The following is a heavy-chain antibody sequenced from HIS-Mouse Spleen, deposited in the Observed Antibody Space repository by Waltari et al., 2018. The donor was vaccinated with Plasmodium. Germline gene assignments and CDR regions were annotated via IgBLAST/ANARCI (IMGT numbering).Heavy chain of an antibody. V-gene: IGHV2-70*15. J-gene: IGHJ6*02. CDR1: GFSLSTSGMC. CDR2: IDWDDDK. CDR3: ARTTYSSSSAKYYYYGMDV. D-gene: IGHD6-6*01. Sequence: QVTLRESGPALVKPTQTLTLTCTFSGFSLSTSGMCVSWIRQPPGKALEWLARIDWDDDKYYRTSTKNRLTISKDTSKNQVVLTMTNMDPVDTATYYCARTTYSSSSAKYYYYGMDVWGQGTTVTVSS.